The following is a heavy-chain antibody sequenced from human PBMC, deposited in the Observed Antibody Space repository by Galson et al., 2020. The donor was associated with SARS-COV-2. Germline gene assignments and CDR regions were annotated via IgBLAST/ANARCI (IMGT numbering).Heavy chain of an antibody. Sequence: GGSLRLSCAASGFTFSSYAMAWVRQAPGKGLEWVSLLNNRGDDTYYANSMKGRFTISRDNSKNTLYLQMNNLRSDDTAVYYCAKDGGTGWATDYFQHWGQGILVTVSS. V-gene: IGHV3-23*01. D-gene: IGHD6-19*01. CDR1: GFTFSSYA. J-gene: IGHJ1*01. CDR2: LNNRGDDT. CDR3: AKDGGTGWATDYFQH.